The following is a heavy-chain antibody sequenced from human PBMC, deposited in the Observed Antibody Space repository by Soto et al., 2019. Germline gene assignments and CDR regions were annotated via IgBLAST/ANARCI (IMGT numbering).Heavy chain of an antibody. D-gene: IGHD1-1*01. Sequence: LQLQESGPGLVKPSETLSLTCTVSGGSISSSSYFWGWIRQPPGKGLEWIGNIHYRGSTFYNASLKSRVSISVDTSKNQFSLKLSSVTAADAAVYSCASGIGYYFDSWGQGTLVSVSS. CDR1: GGSISSSSYF. V-gene: IGHV4-39*01. CDR3: ASGIGYYFDS. CDR2: IHYRGST. J-gene: IGHJ4*02.